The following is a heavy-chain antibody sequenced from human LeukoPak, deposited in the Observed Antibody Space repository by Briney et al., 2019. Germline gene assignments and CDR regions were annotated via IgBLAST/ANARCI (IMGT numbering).Heavy chain of an antibody. CDR3: AITTWELLGHDAFDI. V-gene: IGHV4-59*08. CDR1: GGSISSYY. Sequence: PSETLSLTCTVSGGSISSYYWSWIRQPPGKGLEWIGYIYYSGSTNYNPSLKSRVTISVDTSKNQFSLKLSSVTAADTAVYYCAITTWELLGHDAFDIWGQGTMVTVSS. D-gene: IGHD1-26*01. J-gene: IGHJ3*02. CDR2: IYYSGST.